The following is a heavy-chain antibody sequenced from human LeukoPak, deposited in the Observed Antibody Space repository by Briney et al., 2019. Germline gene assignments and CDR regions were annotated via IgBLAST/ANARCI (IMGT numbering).Heavy chain of an antibody. V-gene: IGHV1-46*01. CDR2: INPSGGST. J-gene: IGHJ4*02. CDR1: GYTFTNYY. Sequence: HGGSLKISCKASGYTFTNYYIHWVRQAPGQGLEWTGIINPSGGSTSYAQKFQGRVTMTRDTSTSTVYMELSSLRSEDTAVYYCAREGPYSDSSRSRFDYWGQGTLVTVSS. D-gene: IGHD6-6*01. CDR3: AREGPYSDSSRSRFDY.